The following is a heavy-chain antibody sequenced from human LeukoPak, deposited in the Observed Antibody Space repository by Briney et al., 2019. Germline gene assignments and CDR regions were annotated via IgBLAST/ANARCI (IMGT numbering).Heavy chain of an antibody. CDR3: ARDLLTGGMDYYYGMDV. CDR1: GYTFTSYA. CDR2: INAGNGNT. J-gene: IGHJ6*02. D-gene: IGHD7-27*01. V-gene: IGHV1-3*01. Sequence: GASVKVSCKASGYTFTSYAMHWVRQAPGQRLEWMGWINAGNGNTKYSQKFQGRVTITRDTSASTAYMELSSLRSEDTAVYYCARDLLTGGMDYYYGMDVWGQGTTVTVSS.